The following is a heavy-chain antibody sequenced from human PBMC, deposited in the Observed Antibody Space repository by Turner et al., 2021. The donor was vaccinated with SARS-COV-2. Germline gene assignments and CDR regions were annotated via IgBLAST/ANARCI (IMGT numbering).Heavy chain of an antibody. D-gene: IGHD2-15*01. Sequence: QVQLVESRGRVVQHGRSLRLPCAAPRFTFSSYCMHWVRQAPGKELEWVAVISYYGSYKYYADSVKGRFTISRDNSKNTLYLQMNSLRAEDTAVYYAARGWVVSATAYDAFDIWGQGTMVTVSS. J-gene: IGHJ3*02. V-gene: IGHV3-30*03. CDR3: ARGWVVSATAYDAFDI. CDR1: RFTFSSYC. CDR2: ISYYGSYK.